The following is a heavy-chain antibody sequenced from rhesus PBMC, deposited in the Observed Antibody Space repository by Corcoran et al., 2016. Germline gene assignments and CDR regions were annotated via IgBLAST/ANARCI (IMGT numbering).Heavy chain of an antibody. D-gene: IGHD6-25*01. J-gene: IGHJ3*01. CDR3: ARRDFDGIMRDAFEF. CDR2: ISGSGGTP. CDR1: GGSISSNW. V-gene: IGHV4-57*02. Sequence: QLQLQESGPGLVKPSETLSLTCAVSGGSISSNWWSWSRQPPGKGLEGIGRISGSGGTPSDNPSLKSRVTISTDASKNQFALKLGSVTAAETAVYYWARRDFDGIMRDAFEFWGQGLRVTVSS.